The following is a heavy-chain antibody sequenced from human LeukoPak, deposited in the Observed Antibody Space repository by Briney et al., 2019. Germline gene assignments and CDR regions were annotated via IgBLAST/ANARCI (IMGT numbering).Heavy chain of an antibody. CDR2: ISAYNGNT. Sequence: ASVKVSCKASGYTFTSYGISWVRQAPGQGLEWMGWISAYNGNTNYAQKLQGRVTMTTDTSTRTAYMELRSLRSDDTAVYYCARGAPWGDFWSCYWSPFHLFGPWGQGTLVTVSS. CDR1: GYTFTSYG. J-gene: IGHJ5*02. CDR3: ARGAPWGDFWSCYWSPFHLFGP. V-gene: IGHV1-18*01. D-gene: IGHD3-3*01.